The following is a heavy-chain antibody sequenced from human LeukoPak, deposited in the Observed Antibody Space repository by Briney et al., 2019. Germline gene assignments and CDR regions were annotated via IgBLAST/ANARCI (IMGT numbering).Heavy chain of an antibody. D-gene: IGHD3-10*01. J-gene: IGHJ4*02. V-gene: IGHV1-46*01. CDR2: INPRGTST. CDR1: GYSFTSHY. Sequence: ASVTVSCKASGYSFTSHYMHWVRQAPGQGLEWMGLINPRGTSTIYAEKFQGRVTMTRDMSTSTVYMELSSLRSEDTAVYYCARDSGNREYFDYWGQGTLVTVSS. CDR3: ARDSGNREYFDY.